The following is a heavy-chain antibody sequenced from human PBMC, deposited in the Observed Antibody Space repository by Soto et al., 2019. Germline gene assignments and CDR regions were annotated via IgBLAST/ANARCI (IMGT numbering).Heavy chain of an antibody. Sequence: QVQLVQSGAEVKKPGASVKVSCKASGYTFTSYYMHWVRQAPGQGLEWMGIISLSGGSTNYAQNFQSRVTMTRDTSTSTVYMELGSLRSEDTAVYYCARGGWLQRSPPEGGGQGTMVTVS. V-gene: IGHV1-46*01. CDR3: ARGGWLQRSPPEG. CDR1: GYTFTSYY. J-gene: IGHJ4*02. D-gene: IGHD5-12*01. CDR2: ISLSGGST.